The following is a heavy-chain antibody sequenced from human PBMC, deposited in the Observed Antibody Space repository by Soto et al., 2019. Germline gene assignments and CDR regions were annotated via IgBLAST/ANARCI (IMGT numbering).Heavy chain of an antibody. D-gene: IGHD4-17*01. V-gene: IGHV4-59*01. Sequence: QVQLQESGPGLVKPSETLSLTRTVSGGSISSYYWSWIRQPPGKGLEWIGYIYYSGSTNYNPSLKSRVTISVDTSKNHFSLKLSSVTATDTAVYYCARAYGDYVFDFWGQGTLVTVSS. CDR3: ARAYGDYVFDF. CDR1: GGSISSYY. CDR2: IYYSGST. J-gene: IGHJ4*02.